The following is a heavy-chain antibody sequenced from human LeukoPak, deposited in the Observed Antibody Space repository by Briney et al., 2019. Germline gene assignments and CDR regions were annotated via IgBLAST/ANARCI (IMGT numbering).Heavy chain of an antibody. Sequence: GESLKISCKVSGYSLTSYWIGWARQMPGEGLEWMGIINPGRSETQYSPSFQGQVTISVDKSITTAYLQWSSLEVSDTAMYYCATTGYSSHWEYYWGQGTLVTVSS. D-gene: IGHD6-13*01. CDR1: GYSLTSYW. J-gene: IGHJ4*02. CDR3: ATTGYSSHWEYY. V-gene: IGHV5-51*01. CDR2: INPGRSET.